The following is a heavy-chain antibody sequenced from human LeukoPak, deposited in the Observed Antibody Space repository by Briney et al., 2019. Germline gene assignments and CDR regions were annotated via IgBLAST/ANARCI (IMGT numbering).Heavy chain of an antibody. CDR3: AELGITMIGGV. V-gene: IGHV3-53*01. D-gene: IGHD3-10*02. J-gene: IGHJ6*04. Sequence: GGSLRLSCAASGFTVSSNYMSWVRQAPGKGLEWVSVIYSGGGTYYADSVKGRFTISRDNSKNTLYLQMNSLRAEDTAVYYCAELGITMIGGVWGKGTTVTISS. CDR1: GFTVSSNY. CDR2: IYSGGGT.